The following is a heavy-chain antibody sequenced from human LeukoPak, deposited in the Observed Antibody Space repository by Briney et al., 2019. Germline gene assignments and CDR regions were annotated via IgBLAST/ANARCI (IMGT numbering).Heavy chain of an antibody. CDR3: TTDLLRYFDWLRFDP. CDR2: IISKTDGGTT. J-gene: IGHJ5*02. V-gene: IGHV3-15*01. CDR1: GFTFSNAW. D-gene: IGHD3-9*01. Sequence: GGSLRLSCAASGFTFSNAWMTWVRQAPGKGLEWVGRIISKTDGGTTDYAAPVKGRFTISRDDSKNTLYLQMNSLKTEDTAVYYCTTDLLRYFDWLRFDPWGQGTLVTVSS.